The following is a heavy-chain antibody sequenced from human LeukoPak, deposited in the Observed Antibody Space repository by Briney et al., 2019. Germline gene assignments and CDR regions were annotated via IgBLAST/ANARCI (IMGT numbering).Heavy chain of an antibody. CDR2: FYNSYST. Sequence: PSETLSLTCTVSGASISSYYWSWVRQPPGKGLEWIGYFYNSYSTSYNPSLKSRVTMSIDRSKSQFSLSLSSVTAADTAVYFCARHWSTDLMDVWGQGTTVTVSS. D-gene: IGHD3-3*01. J-gene: IGHJ6*02. CDR1: GASISSYY. V-gene: IGHV4-59*08. CDR3: ARHWSTDLMDV.